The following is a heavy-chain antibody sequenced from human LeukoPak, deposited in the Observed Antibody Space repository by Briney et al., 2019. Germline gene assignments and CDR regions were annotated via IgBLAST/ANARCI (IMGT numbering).Heavy chain of an antibody. D-gene: IGHD1-26*01. V-gene: IGHV3-30*01. CDR1: GFTFSSYA. CDR3: ARDRREVIRYYFDY. CDR2: ISYDGSNK. Sequence: GGSLTLSCAASGFTFSSYAMHWVRQAPGKGIEWVAVISYDGSNKYYADSVKGRFTISRDNSKNTLYLQMNSLRAEDTAVYYCARDRREVIRYYFDYWGQGTLVTVSS. J-gene: IGHJ4*02.